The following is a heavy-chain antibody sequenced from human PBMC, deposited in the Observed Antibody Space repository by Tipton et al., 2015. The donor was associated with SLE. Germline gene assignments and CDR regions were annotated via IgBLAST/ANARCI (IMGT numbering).Heavy chain of an antibody. Sequence: TLSLTCTVSGGSISVYYWNWIRQPPGKGLEWVGHIYHNGITNYNPSLKSRVTISVDTSKNQFSLKLSSVTAADTAVYYCARGSLEWLPHWYFDLWGRGTLVTVSS. CDR3: ARGSLEWLPHWYFDL. J-gene: IGHJ2*01. D-gene: IGHD3-3*01. V-gene: IGHV4-59*08. CDR1: GGSISVYY. CDR2: IYHNGIT.